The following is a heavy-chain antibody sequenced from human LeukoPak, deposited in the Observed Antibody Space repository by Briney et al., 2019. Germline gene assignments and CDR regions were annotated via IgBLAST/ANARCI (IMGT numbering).Heavy chain of an antibody. CDR3: AGARGPIGYSYYFDY. CDR2: IKSDGSEK. D-gene: IGHD3-22*01. V-gene: IGHV3-7*03. J-gene: IGHJ4*02. Sequence: GGSLRLSCAASGFTFSIYWMNWVRQAPGKGLEWVANIKSDGSEKSYVDSVKGRFTISRDNAKNSLYLQMNSLRAEDTALYYCAGARGPIGYSYYFDYWGQGTLVTVSS. CDR1: GFTFSIYW.